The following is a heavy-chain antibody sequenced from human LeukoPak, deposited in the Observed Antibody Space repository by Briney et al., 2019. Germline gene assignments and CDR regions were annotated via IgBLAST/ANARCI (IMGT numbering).Heavy chain of an antibody. CDR1: GFTVTSNY. CDR3: ASKLTSGY. D-gene: IGHD4-17*01. J-gene: IGHJ4*02. V-gene: IGHV3-66*01. CDR2: IYSGGTT. Sequence: GGSLRLSCVVSGFTVTSNYMSWVRQAPGKGLEWVSVIYSGGTTNYADSVKGRFTVYRDNSKDTLYLQMNSLRAEDTAVYYCASKLTSGYWGQGTLVTVSS.